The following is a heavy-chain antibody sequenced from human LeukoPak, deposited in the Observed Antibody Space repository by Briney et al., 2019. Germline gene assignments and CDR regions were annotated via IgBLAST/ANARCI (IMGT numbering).Heavy chain of an antibody. CDR3: ARGEYTYVYFDY. CDR1: GGSISSGGYY. D-gene: IGHD5-18*01. V-gene: IGHV3-11*01. Sequence: QPSETLSLTCTVSGGSISSGGYYWSWIRQAPGKGLEWASYIDSSGSTIYYADSVKGRFTISRDNAKNSLYLQMNSLRAEDTAVYYCARGEYTYVYFDYWGQGSLVTVSS. J-gene: IGHJ4*02. CDR2: IDSSGSTI.